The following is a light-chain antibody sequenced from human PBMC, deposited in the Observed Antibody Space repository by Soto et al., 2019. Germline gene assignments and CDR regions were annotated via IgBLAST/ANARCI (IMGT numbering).Light chain of an antibody. Sequence: DIQMTQSPSTLSASVGDRVTIACRASQSISSWLARYQQKPGKAPKLLIYDASSLESGVPSRFSGSGSGTEFTLTISSLQPDDFATYYCQQYENYWTFGQGTKVDI. V-gene: IGKV1-5*01. J-gene: IGKJ1*01. CDR2: DAS. CDR1: QSISSW. CDR3: QQYENYWT.